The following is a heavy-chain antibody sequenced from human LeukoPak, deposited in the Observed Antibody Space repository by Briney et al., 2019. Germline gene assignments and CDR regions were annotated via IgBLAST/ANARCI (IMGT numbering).Heavy chain of an antibody. V-gene: IGHV3-7*01. CDR1: GFTFSSYW. Sequence: GGSLRLSCAASGFTFSSYWMSWARQAPGKGLEWVANIKQDGSEKYYVDSVKGRFTISRDNAKNSLYLQMNSLRAEDTAVYYCARWGSGSYFYYFDYWGQGTLVTVSS. J-gene: IGHJ4*02. D-gene: IGHD1-26*01. CDR2: IKQDGSEK. CDR3: ARWGSGSYFYYFDY.